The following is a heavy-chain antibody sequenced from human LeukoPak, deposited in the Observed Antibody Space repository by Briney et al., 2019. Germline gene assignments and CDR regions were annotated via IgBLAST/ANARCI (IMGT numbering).Heavy chain of an antibody. CDR3: ARASINWNYVGDAFDI. J-gene: IGHJ3*02. CDR2: IYYSGST. D-gene: IGHD1-7*01. CDR1: GGSISSGDYF. V-gene: IGHV4-30-4*01. Sequence: SETLSLTCTVSGGSISSGDYFWRWIRQPPGKGLEWIGYIYYSGSTYYKPSLKSRVTISVDTSKNQFSLKLSSVTAADTAVYYCARASINWNYVGDAFDIWGQGTMVTVSS.